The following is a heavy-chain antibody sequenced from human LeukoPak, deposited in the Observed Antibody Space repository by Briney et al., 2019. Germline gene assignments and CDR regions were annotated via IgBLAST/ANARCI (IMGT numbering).Heavy chain of an antibody. D-gene: IGHD1-26*01. V-gene: IGHV3-48*04. CDR2: ISGSGSNT. J-gene: IGHJ4*02. CDR3: ARDLRVGAISFDY. Sequence: PGRSLRLSCVASGFMFSVYGMRWVRQAPGKGLEWVSYISGSGSNTYYADSVKGRFTITRDNTKNSLYLQMNSLRAEDTAVYYCARDLRVGAISFDYWGQGTLVTVSS. CDR1: GFMFSVYG.